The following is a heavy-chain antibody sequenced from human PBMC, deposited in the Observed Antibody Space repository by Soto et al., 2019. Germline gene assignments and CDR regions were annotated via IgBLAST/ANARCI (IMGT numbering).Heavy chain of an antibody. D-gene: IGHD6-13*01. CDR3: AGDRYSSRWNKLDY. V-gene: IGHV4-4*02. CDR2: INHSGGT. J-gene: IGHJ4*02. Sequence: SLTCAVSDGSIIGNNLWSWVRQTPGRGLEWIGEINHSGGTNYNPSLKSRVTMSVDKSKNQLSLNLKSVTAEDTAIYYCAGDRYSSRWNKLDYWGQGNLVTVSS. CDR1: DGSIIGNNL.